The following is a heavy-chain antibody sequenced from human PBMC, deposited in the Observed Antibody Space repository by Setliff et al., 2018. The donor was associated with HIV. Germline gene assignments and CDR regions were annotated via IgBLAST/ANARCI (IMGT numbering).Heavy chain of an antibody. CDR1: GYSFTSYG. Sequence: GASVKVSCKASGYSFTSYGINWVRQAPGQGLEWMGWISPYNGNTDYAQNFQGRVTMTTDTSTSTVYMELRSLISDDTAVYYCARVGEMATIGYSYYYMDVWGKGTTVTVSS. V-gene: IGHV1-18*01. J-gene: IGHJ6*03. D-gene: IGHD5-12*01. CDR3: ARVGEMATIGYSYYYMDV. CDR2: ISPYNGNT.